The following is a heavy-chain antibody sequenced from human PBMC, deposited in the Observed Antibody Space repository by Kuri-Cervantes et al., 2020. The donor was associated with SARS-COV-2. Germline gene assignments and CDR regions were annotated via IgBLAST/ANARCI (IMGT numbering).Heavy chain of an antibody. CDR1: GGSISSSSYY. Sequence: SETLSLTCTVSGGSISSSSYYWGWIRQPPGKGLEWIGSIYYSGSTYYNPSLKSRVTISVDTSKNQFSLKLSSVTGADTAVYYCARPYGDDLNWYFDLWGRGTLVTVSS. D-gene: IGHD4-17*01. CDR3: ARPYGDDLNWYFDL. V-gene: IGHV4-39*01. J-gene: IGHJ2*01. CDR2: IYYSGST.